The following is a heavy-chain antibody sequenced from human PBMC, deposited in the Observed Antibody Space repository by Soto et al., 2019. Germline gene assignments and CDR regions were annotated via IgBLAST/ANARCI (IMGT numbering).Heavy chain of an antibody. CDR3: ARAFRSGNYDFWSGYYTGQTADEHYYYYGMAV. Sequence: SVKVSCKASGGTFSSYAISWVRQAPGQGLEWMGGIIPIFGTANYAQKFQGRVTITADESTSTAYMELSSLRSEDTAVYYCARAFRSGNYDFWSGYYTGQTADEHYYYYGMAVSGQGTMVTLSS. CDR1: GGTFSSYA. D-gene: IGHD3-3*01. V-gene: IGHV1-69*13. CDR2: IIPIFGTA. J-gene: IGHJ6*02.